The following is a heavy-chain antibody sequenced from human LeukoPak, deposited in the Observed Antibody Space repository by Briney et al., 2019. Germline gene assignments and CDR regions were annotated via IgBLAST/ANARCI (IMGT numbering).Heavy chain of an antibody. CDR2: INPSGGST. CDR1: GYTFTSYY. D-gene: IGHD6-13*01. J-gene: IGHJ4*02. V-gene: IGHV1-46*01. Sequence: ASVKVSCKASGYTFTSYYMHWVRQAPGQGLEWMGIINPSGGSTSYSQKFQGRVTMTRDMSTSTVYMELSSLRSEDTAVYYCARALAAAAGRRAAMMGDWGQGTLVTVSS. CDR3: ARALAAAAGRRAAMMGD.